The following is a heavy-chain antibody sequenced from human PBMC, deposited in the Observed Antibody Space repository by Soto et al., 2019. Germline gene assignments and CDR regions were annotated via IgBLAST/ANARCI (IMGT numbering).Heavy chain of an antibody. Sequence: GRSLRHSCAASGFTLSPDPMRWVRQPPGKGLEWVSAISCSGGSTYYADSVKGRFTISRDNSKNTLYLQMNSLRAEDTAVYYCAPQKGWFHSFDYWVQGTLVTVSS. CDR3: APQKGWFHSFDY. CDR1: GFTLSPDP. CDR2: ISCSGGST. J-gene: IGHJ4*02. V-gene: IGHV3-23*01. D-gene: IGHD2-15*01.